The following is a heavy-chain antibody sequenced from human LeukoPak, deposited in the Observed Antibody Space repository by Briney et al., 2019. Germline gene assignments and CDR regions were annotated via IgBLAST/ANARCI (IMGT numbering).Heavy chain of an antibody. Sequence: PGGSLRLSCAASGFTVSSNYMSWVRQAPGKGLEWVSVIYSGGSTYYADSVKGRFTISRDNSKNTSYLQMDNLRVDDTAVYYCARDLSAAYDFWGQGILVTVSS. CDR3: ARDLSAAYDF. CDR1: GFTVSSNY. D-gene: IGHD2-21*01. CDR2: IYSGGST. V-gene: IGHV3-53*01. J-gene: IGHJ4*02.